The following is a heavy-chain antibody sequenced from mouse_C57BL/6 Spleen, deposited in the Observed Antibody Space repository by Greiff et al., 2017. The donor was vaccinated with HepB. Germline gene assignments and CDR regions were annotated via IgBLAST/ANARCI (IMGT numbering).Heavy chain of an antibody. CDR2: IWWDDDK. J-gene: IGHJ2*01. Sequence: QVTLKESGPGILKPSQTLSLTCSFSGFSLSTFGMGVGWIRQPSGKGLEWLAHIWWDDDKSYKPALKRRLTISKDTSKNQVFLKIANVYTADTATYYCAGIDDGGSSRHFDYWGQGTTLTVSS. D-gene: IGHD1-1*02. V-gene: IGHV8-8*01. CDR1: GFSLSTFGMG. CDR3: AGIDDGGSSRHFDY.